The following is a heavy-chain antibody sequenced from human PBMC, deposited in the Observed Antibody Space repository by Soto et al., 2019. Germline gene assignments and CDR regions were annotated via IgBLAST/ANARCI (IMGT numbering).Heavy chain of an antibody. CDR3: ARGSGHNYYYMDV. V-gene: IGHV3-23*01. CDR2: ISGSGGST. J-gene: IGHJ6*03. CDR1: GFTFSSYA. D-gene: IGHD3-16*01. Sequence: GGSLRLSCAASGFTFSSYAMSWVRQAPGKGLEWVSAISGSGGSTYYADSVKGRFTISRDNSKYTLYLQMNSLRAEDTAVYYCARGSGHNYYYMDVWGKGTTVTVSS.